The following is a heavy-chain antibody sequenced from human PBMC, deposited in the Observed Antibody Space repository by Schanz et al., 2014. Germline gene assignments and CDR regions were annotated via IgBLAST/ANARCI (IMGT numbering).Heavy chain of an antibody. J-gene: IGHJ6*02. CDR3: AKIRYDSSGYYLPYYGMDV. D-gene: IGHD3-22*01. CDR2: ISGSGGST. Sequence: EVQLVESGGGLVQPGGSLRLSCAASGFTFSSYGMSWVRQAPGKGLEWVAGISGSGGSTDYADSVKGRFIIPRDNSKNTLYLQMNSLRAEDTAVYYCAKIRYDSSGYYLPYYGMDVWGQGTTVIVSS. V-gene: IGHV3-23*04. CDR1: GFTFSSYG.